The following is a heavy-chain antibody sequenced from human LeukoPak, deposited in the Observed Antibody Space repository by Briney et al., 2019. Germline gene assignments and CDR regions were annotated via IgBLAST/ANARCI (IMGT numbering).Heavy chain of an antibody. CDR1: GGSISSSSYY. J-gene: IGHJ3*02. D-gene: IGHD3-22*01. V-gene: IGHV4-39*07. CDR2: IYYSGST. Sequence: PSETLSLTCTVSGGSISSSSYYWGWIRQPPGKGLEWIGSIYYSGSTYYNPSLKSRVTISVDTSKNQFSLKLSSVTAADTAVYYCARESYYYDSSGYSNAFDIWGQGTMVTVSS. CDR3: ARESYYYDSSGYSNAFDI.